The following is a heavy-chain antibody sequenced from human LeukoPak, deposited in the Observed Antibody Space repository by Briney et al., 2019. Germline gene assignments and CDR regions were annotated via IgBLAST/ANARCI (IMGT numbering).Heavy chain of an antibody. CDR1: GFTFSSYA. V-gene: IGHV3-30*04. CDR3: ARDRSAVTDY. Sequence: GGSLSLSCAASGFTFSSYAMHWVRQAPGKGLEWVAVISYDGSNKYYADSVKGRFTISRDNSKNTLYLQMNSLRAEDTAVYYCARDRSAVTDYWGEGTLVTVSS. J-gene: IGHJ4*02. CDR2: ISYDGSNK. D-gene: IGHD4-17*01.